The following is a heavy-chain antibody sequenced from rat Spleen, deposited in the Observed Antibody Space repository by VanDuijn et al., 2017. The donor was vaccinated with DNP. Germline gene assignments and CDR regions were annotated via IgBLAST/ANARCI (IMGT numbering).Heavy chain of an antibody. CDR2: ISSDGTSS. CDR1: GFTFSDYY. V-gene: IGHV5-7*01. CDR3: ARQVRAYYFDY. Sequence: EVQLVESDGGLVQPGRSLKLSCAASGFTFSDYYMAWVRQAPTKGLEWVATISSDGTSSSYRDSVKGRFTFSRDNTKNTLFLQMDSLRSEDTATYYCARQVRAYYFDYWGQGVMVTVSS. J-gene: IGHJ2*01. D-gene: IGHD4-3*01.